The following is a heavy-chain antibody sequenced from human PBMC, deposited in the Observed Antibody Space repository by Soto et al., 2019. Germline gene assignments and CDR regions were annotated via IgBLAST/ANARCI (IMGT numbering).Heavy chain of an antibody. CDR2: IYHSGST. CDR3: ARLRGSGYYYVAW. D-gene: IGHD3-22*01. CDR1: GDSISSGGYS. V-gene: IGHV4-30-2*01. Sequence: SETLSLTCAVSGDSISSGGYSWSWIRQPPGKGLECIGYIYHSGSTYYNPSLKSRVTISVDRSKNQFSLKLSSVTAADTAVYYCARLRGSGYYYVAWWGQGILVTVSX. J-gene: IGHJ4*02.